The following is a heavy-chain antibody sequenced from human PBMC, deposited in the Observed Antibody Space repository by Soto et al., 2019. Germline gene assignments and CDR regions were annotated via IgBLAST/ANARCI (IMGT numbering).Heavy chain of an antibody. D-gene: IGHD1-26*01. CDR1: GFTFSSYG. Sequence: GVSLRLSCAASGFTFSSYGMHWVRQAPGKGLEWVAVISYDGSNKYYADSVKGRFTISRDNSKNTLYLQMNSLRAEDTAVYYCEKELRVGATLPYFGDWGLGT. J-gene: IGHJ4*02. CDR2: ISYDGSNK. V-gene: IGHV3-30*18. CDR3: EKELRVGATLPYFGD.